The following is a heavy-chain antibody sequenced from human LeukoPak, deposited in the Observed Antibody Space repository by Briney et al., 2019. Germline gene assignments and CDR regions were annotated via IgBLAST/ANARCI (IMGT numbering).Heavy chain of an antibody. CDR3: ARGGFRYCTNGVCYPNWFDP. J-gene: IGHJ5*02. V-gene: IGHV4-31*03. CDR2: IYYSGST. Sequence: SETLSLTCTVSGVSISSGGYYWSWIRQHPGKGLEWIGYIYYSGSTYYNPSLKSRVTISVDTSKNQFSLKLSSVTAADTAVYYCARGGFRYCTNGVCYPNWFDPWGQGTLVTVSS. CDR1: GVSISSGGYY. D-gene: IGHD2-8*01.